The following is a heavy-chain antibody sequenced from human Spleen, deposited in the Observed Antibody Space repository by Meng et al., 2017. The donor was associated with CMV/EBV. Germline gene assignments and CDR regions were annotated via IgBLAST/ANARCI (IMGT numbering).Heavy chain of an antibody. CDR3: AREKGSYNQYNWFDP. D-gene: IGHD3-10*01. CDR2: IIPIFGTA. Sequence: SVKVSCKASGGTFSSYAISWVRQAPGQGLEWMGGIIPIFGTANYAQKFQGRVTITTDESTSTAYMELSSLRSEDTAVYYCAREKGSYNQYNWFDPWGQGTLVTVSS. J-gene: IGHJ5*02. V-gene: IGHV1-69*05. CDR1: GGTFSSYA.